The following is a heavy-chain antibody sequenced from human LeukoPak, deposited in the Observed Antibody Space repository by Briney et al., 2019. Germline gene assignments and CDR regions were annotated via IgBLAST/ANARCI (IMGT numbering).Heavy chain of an antibody. CDR3: ARSCSGGSCQRGWFDP. CDR1: GFTFDDYA. D-gene: IGHD2-15*01. CDR2: INWNSNNI. V-gene: IGHV3-9*01. J-gene: IGHJ5*02. Sequence: GGSLRLSCAASGFTFDDYAMHWVRQAPGKGLEWVSGINWNSNNIDYADSVKGRFTISRDNAKNSLYLQMNSLRAEVTAVYYCARSCSGGSCQRGWFDPWGQGTLDTVSS.